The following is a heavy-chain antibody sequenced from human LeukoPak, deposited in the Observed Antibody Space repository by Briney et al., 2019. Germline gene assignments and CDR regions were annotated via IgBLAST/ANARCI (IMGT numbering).Heavy chain of an antibody. J-gene: IGHJ4*02. CDR3: ARGTYGSGNYYKVY. Sequence: GGSLRLSCAASGFTFSSYEMNWVRQAPGKGLDWVSYISSSGSTVYYADSVKGRFTISRDNAKNSLYLQMSSLRAEDTAVYYCARGTYGSGNYYKVYWGQGTLVTVSS. D-gene: IGHD3-10*01. CDR1: GFTFSSYE. V-gene: IGHV3-48*03. CDR2: ISSSGSTV.